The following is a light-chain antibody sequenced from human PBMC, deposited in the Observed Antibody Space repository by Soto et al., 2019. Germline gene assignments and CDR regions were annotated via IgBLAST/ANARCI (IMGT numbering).Light chain of an antibody. V-gene: IGLV7-43*01. CDR1: AGTVTNAFY. J-gene: IGLJ3*02. Sequence: QTVVTQEPSLTVSPGGTVTLTCGSSAGTVTNAFYANWFQQKPGQAPRSLIHSTSDKHSWTPSLFSVSLLGGKAALTVSGVQPEDEADYYCLLFYGGWLFGGRTKLTAL. CDR2: STS. CDR3: LLFYGGWL.